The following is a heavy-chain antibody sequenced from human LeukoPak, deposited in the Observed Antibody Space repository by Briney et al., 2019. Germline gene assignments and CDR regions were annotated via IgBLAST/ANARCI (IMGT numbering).Heavy chain of an antibody. CDR1: GGSISSRHFY. CDR3: ARGPEWFGELFFVY. D-gene: IGHD3-10*01. Sequence: SETLSLTCTVSGGSISSRHFYWGWIRQPPGKGLEWIGSFYHTGNTYYNPSLKSRVSISVDTSKNQFSLRLTSVTAADTAVYYCARGPEWFGELFFVYWGQGTLVTVSS. J-gene: IGHJ4*02. V-gene: IGHV4-39*07. CDR2: FYHTGNT.